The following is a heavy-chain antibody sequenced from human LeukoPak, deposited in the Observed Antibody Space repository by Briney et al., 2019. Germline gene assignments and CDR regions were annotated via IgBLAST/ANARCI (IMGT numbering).Heavy chain of an antibody. CDR3: ARCNLMEWLLPNWFDP. V-gene: IGHV4-59*12. Sequence: SETLSLTCTVSGGSISSYYWSWIRQPPGKGLEWIGYIYYSGSTNYNPSLKSRVTISVDTSKNQFSLKLSSVTAADTAVYYCARCNLMEWLLPNWFDPWGQGTLATVSS. D-gene: IGHD3-3*01. CDR1: GGSISSYY. J-gene: IGHJ5*02. CDR2: IYYSGST.